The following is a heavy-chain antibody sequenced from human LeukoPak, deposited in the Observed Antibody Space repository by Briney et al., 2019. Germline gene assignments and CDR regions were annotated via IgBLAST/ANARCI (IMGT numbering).Heavy chain of an antibody. J-gene: IGHJ5*02. Sequence: SETLSLTCAVYGGSFSGYYWSWIRQPPGKGLEWIGYIYYSGSTNYNPSLKSRVTISVDTSKNQFSLKLSSVTAADTAVYYCASALRFGWFDPWGQGTLVTVSS. CDR1: GGSFSGYY. CDR3: ASALRFGWFDP. D-gene: IGHD5/OR15-5a*01. CDR2: IYYSGST. V-gene: IGHV4-59*01.